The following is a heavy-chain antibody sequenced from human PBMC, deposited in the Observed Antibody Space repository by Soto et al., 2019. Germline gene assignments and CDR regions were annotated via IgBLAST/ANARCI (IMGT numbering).Heavy chain of an antibody. D-gene: IGHD3-22*01. CDR2: IYYSGST. CDR3: ARIYYDSSGYYPIPYYFDY. CDR1: GGSVSSGSYY. J-gene: IGHJ4*02. Sequence: PSETLSLTCTVSGGSVSSGSYYWSWIRQPPGKGLEWIGYIYYSGSTNYNPSLKSRVTISVDTSKNQFSLKLSSVTAADTAVYYCARIYYDSSGYYPIPYYFDYWGQGTLVTVSS. V-gene: IGHV4-61*01.